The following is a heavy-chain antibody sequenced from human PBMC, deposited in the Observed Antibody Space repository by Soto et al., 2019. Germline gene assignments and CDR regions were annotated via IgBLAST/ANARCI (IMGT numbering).Heavy chain of an antibody. CDR3: ARGGLIRGVLYY. CDR1: DGSSNNYY. D-gene: IGHD3-10*01. CDR2: INHSGST. J-gene: IGHJ4*02. Sequence: QVQLQQWGAGLLKPSETLSLTCAVYDGSSNNYYWSWIRQPPGKGLEWIGEINHSGSTNYNASLKSRVTISEDTSKKQFSLALRIVTAADTAVYYCARGGLIRGVLYYWGLGTLVTVSS. V-gene: IGHV4-34*01.